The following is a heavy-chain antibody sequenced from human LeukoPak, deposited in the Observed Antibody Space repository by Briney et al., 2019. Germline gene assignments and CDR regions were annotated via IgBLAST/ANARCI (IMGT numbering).Heavy chain of an antibody. J-gene: IGHJ5*02. CDR2: IYHSGST. D-gene: IGHD3-10*01. Sequence: PSQTLSLTCAVSGGSISSGGYSWSWIRQPPGKGLEWIGYIYHSGSTSYNPSLKSRVTISIDTSKNQFSRKRSSVTAAATALSFCARGVYYYGSGSHHNVLWWFDPWGQGTLVTVSS. CDR3: ARGVYYYGSGSHHNVLWWFDP. CDR1: GGSISSGGYS. V-gene: IGHV4-30-2*01.